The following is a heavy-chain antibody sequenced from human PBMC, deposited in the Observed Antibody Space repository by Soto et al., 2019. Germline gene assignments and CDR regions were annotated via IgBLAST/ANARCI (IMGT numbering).Heavy chain of an antibody. Sequence: QVQLVQSGAEVKKPGASVKVSCKASGYTFTSYDINWVRQATGQGLEWMGWMNPNSGNTGYAQKFQGRVTMTRNTSITTPYMEVTSLKSEDTALYYFPRDPDIANHKFAYGGQGTLFPVSS. CDR2: MNPNSGNT. V-gene: IGHV1-8*01. D-gene: IGHD2-15*01. CDR1: GYTFTSYD. J-gene: IGHJ4*02. CDR3: PRDPDIANHKFAY.